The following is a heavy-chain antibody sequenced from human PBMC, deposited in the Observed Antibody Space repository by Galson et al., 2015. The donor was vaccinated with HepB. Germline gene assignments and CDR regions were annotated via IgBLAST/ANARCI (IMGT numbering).Heavy chain of an antibody. CDR1: GYTSTTYG. D-gene: IGHD6-13*01. V-gene: IGHV1-18*01. CDR3: ARDRVVAGGGDWFDP. CDR2: INTYNGNT. Sequence: SVKVSCKASGYTSTTYGVNWVRQAPGQGLEWMGRINTYNGNTDYAQNFQGRVTMTTDTSTSTAYMELRSLRAEDTAVYYCARDRVVAGGGDWFDPWGQGTLVTVSS. J-gene: IGHJ5*02.